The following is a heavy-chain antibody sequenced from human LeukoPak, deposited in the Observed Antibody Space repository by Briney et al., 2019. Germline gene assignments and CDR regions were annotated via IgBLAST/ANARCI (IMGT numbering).Heavy chain of an antibody. Sequence: SETLSLTCAVSRGSFSSGAYALTWIRQPPGKGLEWIGYIHDTGSTYYKPSLKSRLTMSVDRSKNHFSLQLTSVTAADTAVYFCARGTNAATGEFDYWGQGILVTVSS. CDR1: RGSFSSGAYA. V-gene: IGHV4-30-2*01. CDR3: ARGTNAATGEFDY. J-gene: IGHJ4*02. CDR2: IHDTGST. D-gene: IGHD7-27*01.